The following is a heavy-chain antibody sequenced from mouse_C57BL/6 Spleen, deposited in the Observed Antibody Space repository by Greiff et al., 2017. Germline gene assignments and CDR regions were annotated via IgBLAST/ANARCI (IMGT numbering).Heavy chain of an antibody. V-gene: IGHV2-6-1*01. Sequence: QVQLKESGPGLVAPSQSLSISCTASGFSFTSYGVHWVRQPPGKGLEWLVVIWSDGSTTYNSDLKSRLSISKDNCNSQGFLKMNSLQTDDTARYYCARHGAGFFYYAMDYWGQGTSVTVSS. CDR1: GFSFTSYG. D-gene: IGHD4-1*01. CDR2: IWSDGST. CDR3: ARHGAGFFYYAMDY. J-gene: IGHJ4*01.